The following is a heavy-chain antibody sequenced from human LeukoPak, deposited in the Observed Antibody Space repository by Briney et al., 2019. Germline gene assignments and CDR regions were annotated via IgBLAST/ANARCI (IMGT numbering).Heavy chain of an antibody. J-gene: IGHJ6*03. V-gene: IGHV5-51*01. D-gene: IGHD1-26*01. CDR2: IYPGDSDT. Sequence: GESLQISCKGSGYSFTSYWIGWVRQMPGKGLEWMGIIYPGDSDTRYSPSFQGQVTISADKSISTAYLQWSSLKASDTAMYYCARNSGSYLPDYYMDVWGKGTTVTVSS. CDR3: ARNSGSYLPDYYMDV. CDR1: GYSFTSYW.